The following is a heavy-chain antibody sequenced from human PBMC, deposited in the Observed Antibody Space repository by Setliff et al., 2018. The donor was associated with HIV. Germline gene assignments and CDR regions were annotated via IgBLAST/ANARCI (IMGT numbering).Heavy chain of an antibody. D-gene: IGHD3-22*01. J-gene: IGHJ5*02. CDR1: GGSFSNYY. V-gene: IGHV4-34*01. CDR2: LSPSGTT. CDR3: ASRVYYYDSSGYLREEGFDP. Sequence: SETLSLTCTVYGGSFSNYYTNWIRQPPGKGLEWIGELSPSGTTRSNPSLKSRVTISVDTSKNQFSLKLNSVTAADTAVYYCASRVYYYDSSGYLREEGFDPWGQGTLVTVTS.